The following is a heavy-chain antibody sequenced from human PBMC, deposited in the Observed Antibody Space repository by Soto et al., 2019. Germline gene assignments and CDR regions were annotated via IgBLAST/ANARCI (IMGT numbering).Heavy chain of an antibody. CDR1: GGTFISYA. V-gene: IGHV1-8*02. J-gene: IGHJ3*02. Sequence: ALLKVYCKAAGGTFISYAIGWVRQETGQGLEWMGWMNPNSGNTGYAQKFQGRVTMTRNTSISTAYMELSSLRSEDTAVYYCASVRVLRYFDWSLAFDIWGQGTMVTVSS. CDR2: MNPNSGNT. D-gene: IGHD3-9*01. CDR3: ASVRVLRYFDWSLAFDI.